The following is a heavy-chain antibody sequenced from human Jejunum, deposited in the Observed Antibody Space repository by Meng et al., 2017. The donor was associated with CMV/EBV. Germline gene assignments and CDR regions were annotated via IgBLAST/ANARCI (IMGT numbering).Heavy chain of an antibody. V-gene: IGHV1-2*02. D-gene: IGHD5-24*01. Sequence: QVNLGQAGAEVKNPGASGKVSCNASGYPFGSNYIHWVRQAPGQGLEYMGWIKPNTGSIKYVEKFQGRVTMTRDTSTNTAYMELTRLISDDTAVYYCARDRDGYNTFDYWGQGPLVTVSS. CDR3: ARDRDGYNTFDY. CDR2: IKPNTGSI. CDR1: GYPFGSNY. J-gene: IGHJ4*02.